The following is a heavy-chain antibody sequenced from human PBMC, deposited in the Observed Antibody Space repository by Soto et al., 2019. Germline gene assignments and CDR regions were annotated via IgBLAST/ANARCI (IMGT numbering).Heavy chain of an antibody. CDR1: GFTVSSNY. J-gene: IGHJ3*02. D-gene: IGHD4-17*01. CDR2: IYSGGST. CDR3: ARYYGDLFDAFDI. V-gene: IGHV3-53*01. Sequence: GGSLRLSCAASGFTVSSNYMSWVRQAPGKGLEWVSVIYSGGSTYYADSVKGRFTISRDNSKNTLYLQMNSLRAEDTAVYYCARYYGDLFDAFDIWGQGTMVTVS.